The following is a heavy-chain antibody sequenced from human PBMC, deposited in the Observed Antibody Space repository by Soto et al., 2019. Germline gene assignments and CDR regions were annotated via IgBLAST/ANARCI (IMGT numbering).Heavy chain of an antibody. V-gene: IGHV1-2*02. D-gene: IGHD3-16*01. J-gene: IGHJ6*02. Sequence: EASVKVSCKASGYTFTGYYMHWVRQAPGQGLEWMGWINPNSGGTNYAQKFQGRVTMTRDTSISTAYMELSRLRSDDTAVYYCARVYAAHLERTPYYYYGMDVWGQGTTVTVSS. CDR2: INPNSGGT. CDR3: ARVYAAHLERTPYYYYGMDV. CDR1: GYTFTGYY.